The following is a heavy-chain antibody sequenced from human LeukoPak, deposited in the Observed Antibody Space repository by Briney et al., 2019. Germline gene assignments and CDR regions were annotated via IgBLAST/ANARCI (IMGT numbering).Heavy chain of an antibody. V-gene: IGHV3-23*01. CDR3: AKDSDSNGYHLGRYY. CDR1: GFTFRNYA. CDR2: ISGRGGSI. J-gene: IGHJ4*02. D-gene: IGHD3-22*01. Sequence: HPGGSLRLSCAPSGFTFRNYAMTWVRQAPGKGLEWVSAISGRGGSIYYVDSVKGRFTISRDNSKNTLFLQMNSLRAEDTAVYYCAKDSDSNGYHLGRYYWGQGALVTVSS.